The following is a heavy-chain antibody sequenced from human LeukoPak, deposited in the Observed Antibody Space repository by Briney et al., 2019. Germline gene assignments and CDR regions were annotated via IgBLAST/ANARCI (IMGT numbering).Heavy chain of an antibody. CDR1: GGSFSGYF. CDR2: INHSGST. J-gene: IGHJ4*02. CDR3: ARHGSSSGESEFDY. Sequence: SETLSLTCAAYGGSFSGYFWSWIRQPPGKGLEWIGEINHSGSTNYNPSLKSRVTISVDTSKNQFSLKLSSVTAADTAVYYCARHGSSSGESEFDYWGQGTLVTVSS. V-gene: IGHV4-34*01. D-gene: IGHD6-6*01.